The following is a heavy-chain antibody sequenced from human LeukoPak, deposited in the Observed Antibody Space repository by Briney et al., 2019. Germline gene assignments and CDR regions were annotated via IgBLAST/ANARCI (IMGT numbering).Heavy chain of an antibody. CDR3: AKVATWTYFDS. D-gene: IGHD3/OR15-3a*01. CDR2: ISIDGNNK. CDR1: GFTFSDYV. Sequence: PGGSLRLSCAASGFTFSDYVMHWARQAPGKGLEWVAVISIDGNNKYYGDSVKGRFTISRDNSQNTLYLQMNSLRADDTAVYYCAKVATWTYFDSWGQGTLVTVSS. V-gene: IGHV3-30*18. J-gene: IGHJ4*02.